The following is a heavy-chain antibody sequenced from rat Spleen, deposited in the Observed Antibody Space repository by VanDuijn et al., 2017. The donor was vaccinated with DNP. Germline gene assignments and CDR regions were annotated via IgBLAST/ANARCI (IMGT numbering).Heavy chain of an antibody. CDR3: ARSNYGSLYAMDA. Sequence: EVQLQESGPGLVKPSQSLSLTCSVTGYSITSSYRWNWIRKFPGNKLEWMGYINSAGSTNYNPSLKSRISITRDTSKNQFFLQVNSVTTEDTATYYCARSNYGSLYAMDAWGQGTSVTVSS. D-gene: IGHD1-3*01. V-gene: IGHV3-3*01. J-gene: IGHJ4*01. CDR2: INSAGST. CDR1: GYSITSSYR.